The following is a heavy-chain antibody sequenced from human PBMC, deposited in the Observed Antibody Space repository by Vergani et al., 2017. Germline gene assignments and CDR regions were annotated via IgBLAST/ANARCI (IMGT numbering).Heavy chain of an antibody. D-gene: IGHD3-22*01. V-gene: IGHV4-34*01. J-gene: IGHJ2*01. Sequence: QVQLQQWGAGLLKPSETLSLTCAVYGGSFSGYYWSWIRQPPGKGLEWIGEINHSGSTNYNPSLKSRVTISVDTSKNQFSLKLSSVTAADTAVYYCARVGYYDSSGYYYNWYFDLWGRGTLVTVSS. CDR2: INHSGST. CDR1: GGSFSGYY. CDR3: ARVGYYDSSGYYYNWYFDL.